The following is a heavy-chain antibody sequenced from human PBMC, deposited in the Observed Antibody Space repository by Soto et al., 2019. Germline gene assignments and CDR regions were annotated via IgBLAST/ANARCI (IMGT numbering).Heavy chain of an antibody. Sequence: QVQLVESGGGLVKPGGSLRLDCAASRFPFSDYYLSCIRQAPGKGLEWVAYISTRSSYPNYADSVSGRFTISRDNAKHSVYLQMNSLRAEDTSVYFFARDQGHSISSTDGRDVVGQGTTVTVS. J-gene: IGHJ6*02. V-gene: IGHV3-11*06. D-gene: IGHD6-6*01. CDR1: RFPFSDYY. CDR2: ISTRSSYP. CDR3: ARDQGHSISSTDGRDV.